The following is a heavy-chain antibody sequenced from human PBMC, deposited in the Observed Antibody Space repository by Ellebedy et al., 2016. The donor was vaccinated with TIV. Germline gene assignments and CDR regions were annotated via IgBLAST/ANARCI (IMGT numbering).Heavy chain of an antibody. J-gene: IGHJ6*02. D-gene: IGHD3-9*01. V-gene: IGHV3-30-3*01. Sequence: GESLKISXAASGFTFSSYAMHWVRQAPGKGLEWVAVISYDGSNKYYADSVKGRFTISRDNSKNTLYLQMNSLRAEDTAVYYCAREPHYDILTGSTSYYYYGMDVWGQGTTVTVSS. CDR1: GFTFSSYA. CDR2: ISYDGSNK. CDR3: AREPHYDILTGSTSYYYYGMDV.